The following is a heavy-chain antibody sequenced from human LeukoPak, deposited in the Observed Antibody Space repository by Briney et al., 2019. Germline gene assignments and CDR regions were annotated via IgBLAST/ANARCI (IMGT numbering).Heavy chain of an antibody. J-gene: IGHJ5*02. D-gene: IGHD4-11*01. CDR2: IKKDGSAK. V-gene: IGHV3-7*01. CDR3: ARVLPYDYINRFDR. CDR1: GFTFGSYW. Sequence: PGGSLRLSCAASGFTFGSYWMSWVRQAPGKGLEWVATIKKDGSAKYYVDSVKGRFTISRDNAKNSLYLQMNSLRAEDTAVYYCARVLPYDYINRFDRWGQGTLVTVSS.